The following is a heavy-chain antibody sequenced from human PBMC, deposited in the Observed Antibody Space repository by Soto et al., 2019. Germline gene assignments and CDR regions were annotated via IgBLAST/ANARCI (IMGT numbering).Heavy chain of an antibody. J-gene: IGHJ4*02. V-gene: IGHV5-10-1*01. D-gene: IGHD3-22*01. CDR2: IDPSDSQT. CDR1: GYSFAGYS. CDR3: ARQIYDSDTGPNFQYYFDS. Sequence: LGESLKISCKGSGYSFAGYSITWVRQKPGEGLEWMGRIDPSDSQTYYSPSFRGHVTISVTKSITTVFLQWSSLRASDTAMYYCARQIYDSDTGPNFQYYFDSWGQGTPVTVSS.